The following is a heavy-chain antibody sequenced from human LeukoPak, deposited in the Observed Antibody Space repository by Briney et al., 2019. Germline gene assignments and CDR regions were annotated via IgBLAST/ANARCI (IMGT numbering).Heavy chain of an antibody. CDR3: ARSIVVVPATRVTYYMDV. CDR1: GGSISSGSYY. J-gene: IGHJ6*03. D-gene: IGHD2-2*01. CDR2: IYTSGST. Sequence: PSQTLSLTCTVSGGSISSGSYYWSWIRQPAGKGLEWIGRIYTSGSTSYNPSLKSRVTISVDKSKNQFSLKLSSVTAADTAVYYCARSIVVVPATRVTYYMDVWGKGTTVTVSS. V-gene: IGHV4-61*02.